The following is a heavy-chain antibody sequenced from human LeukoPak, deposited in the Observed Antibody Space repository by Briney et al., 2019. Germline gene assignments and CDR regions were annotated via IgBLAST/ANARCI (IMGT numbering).Heavy chain of an antibody. Sequence: ASVKVSCKASGYTFTGYYMHWVRQAPGQGLEWMGWINPNSGGTNYAQKFQGRVTMTGDTSISTAYMELSRLRSDDTAVYYCARERAAYYDSSGYHDDYWGQGTLVTVSS. CDR2: INPNSGGT. CDR3: ARERAAYYDSSGYHDDY. V-gene: IGHV1-2*02. CDR1: GYTFTGYY. D-gene: IGHD3-22*01. J-gene: IGHJ4*02.